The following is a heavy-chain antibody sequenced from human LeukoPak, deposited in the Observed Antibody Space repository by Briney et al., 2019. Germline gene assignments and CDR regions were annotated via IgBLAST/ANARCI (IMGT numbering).Heavy chain of an antibody. CDR2: IYYSGST. J-gene: IGHJ4*02. CDR1: GGSISSYY. Sequence: SETLSLTCTVSGGSISSYYWSWIRQPPGKGLEWIGYIYYSGSTNYNPSLKSRVTISVDTSKNRFSLKLSSVTAADTAVYYCARTQYGGYVNYWGQGTLVTVSS. CDR3: ARTQYGGYVNY. D-gene: IGHD4/OR15-4a*01. V-gene: IGHV4-59*08.